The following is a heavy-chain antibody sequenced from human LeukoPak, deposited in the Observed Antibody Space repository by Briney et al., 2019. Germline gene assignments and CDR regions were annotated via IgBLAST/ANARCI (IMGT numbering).Heavy chain of an antibody. CDR3: AKDLGDSSGYNPFHY. CDR2: ISSTGGST. CDR1: GFTFSSSA. J-gene: IGHJ4*02. D-gene: IGHD3-22*01. V-gene: IGHV3-23*01. Sequence: PGGSLRLSCAASGFTFSSSAMNWVRQAPGKGLEWVSVISSTGGSTYYAGSVKGRFTISRDNSMNTLYLQMNSLRAEDTAVYYCAKDLGDSSGYNPFHYWGQGTLVTVS.